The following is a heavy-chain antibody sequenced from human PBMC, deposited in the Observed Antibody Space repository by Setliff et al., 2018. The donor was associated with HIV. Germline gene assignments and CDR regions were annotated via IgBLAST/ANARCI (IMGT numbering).Heavy chain of an antibody. J-gene: IGHJ3*02. CDR3: ARDGGYSVHQWFGDAFDI. CDR1: GYTFTSYG. V-gene: IGHV1-18*01. D-gene: IGHD5-12*01. Sequence: ASVKVSCKASGYTFTSYGISWVRQAPGQGLEWMGWISAYNGNTNYAQKVQGRVTMTTDISTSIAYMELSSLRFDDTAVYYCARDGGYSVHQWFGDAFDIWGQGTMVTVSS. CDR2: ISAYNGNT.